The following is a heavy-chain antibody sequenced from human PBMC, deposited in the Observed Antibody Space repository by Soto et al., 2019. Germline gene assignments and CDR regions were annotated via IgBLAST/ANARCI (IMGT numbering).Heavy chain of an antibody. CDR1: GFTFSSYW. V-gene: IGHV3-7*01. Sequence: EVQLVESGGGLVQPGGSLRLSCAASGFTFSSYWMSWVRQAPGKGLEWVANIKQDGSEEYYVGSVKGRFTISRDNAKNSLYLPMNSLRVEDTAVYYCARVGSGIAARPFDYWGQGTLVTVSS. CDR2: IKQDGSEE. D-gene: IGHD6-6*01. CDR3: ARVGSGIAARPFDY. J-gene: IGHJ4*02.